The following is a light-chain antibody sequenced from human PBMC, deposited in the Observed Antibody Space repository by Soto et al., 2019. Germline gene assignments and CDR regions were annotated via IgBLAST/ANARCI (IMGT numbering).Light chain of an antibody. J-gene: IGKJ1*01. CDR3: MQALRTQWT. V-gene: IGKV2-28*01. Sequence: DIVMTQSPLSLPVTPGEPASISCRSSQSLLHNNGYNYLDWYLQKPGQSPQLLIYLGSNRASGVPGRFSGSGSGTDFTLTISRVEAEYVAVYYCMQALRTQWTFVQGTKVGIK. CDR2: LGS. CDR1: QSLLHNNGYNY.